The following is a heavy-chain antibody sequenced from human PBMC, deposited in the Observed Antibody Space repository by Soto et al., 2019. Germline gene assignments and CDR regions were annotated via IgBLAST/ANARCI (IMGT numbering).Heavy chain of an antibody. J-gene: IGHJ6*02. CDR1: GFTFSNAW. V-gene: IGHV3-15*07. D-gene: IGHD3-3*01. Sequence: GESLKISCAASGFTFSNAWMNWVRQAPGKGMEWVGRIKSKTDGGTTDYAAPVKGRFTISRDDSKNTLYLQMNSLKTEDTAVYYCSRLTSYGMDVWGQGTTVTVSS. CDR2: IKSKTDGGTT. CDR3: SRLTSYGMDV.